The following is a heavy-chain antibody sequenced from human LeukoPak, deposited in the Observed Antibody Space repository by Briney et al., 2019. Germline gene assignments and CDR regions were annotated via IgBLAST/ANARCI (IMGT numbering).Heavy chain of an antibody. CDR3: VREVMDIGAPFDF. CDR1: GFTVSNNY. J-gene: IGHJ4*02. CDR2: IYSGGST. D-gene: IGHD2-8*01. V-gene: IGHV3-66*01. Sequence: GGSLRLSCAASGFTVSNNYMNWVRQAPGKGLEWVAVIYSGGSTYYADSVKGRFTISRDNFKNTLYLQMNSLRAEDTAVYYCVREVMDIGAPFDFWGQGTLVTVSS.